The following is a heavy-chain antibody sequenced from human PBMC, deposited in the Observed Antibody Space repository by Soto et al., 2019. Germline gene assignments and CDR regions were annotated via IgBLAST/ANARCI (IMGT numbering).Heavy chain of an antibody. CDR3: AKDNCISTSCYRLYNWFDP. CDR2: INRDGGST. J-gene: IGHJ5*02. CDR1: GFTFRSYW. Sequence: PGGSLRLSCAASGFTFRSYWMHWVRQAPGKGLVWVSRINRDGGSTSYADSVKGRVTISRDNSKNTLYLQMNSLRAEDTAVYYCAKDNCISTSCYRLYNWFDPWGQGTLVTVSS. D-gene: IGHD2-2*01. V-gene: IGHV3-74*01.